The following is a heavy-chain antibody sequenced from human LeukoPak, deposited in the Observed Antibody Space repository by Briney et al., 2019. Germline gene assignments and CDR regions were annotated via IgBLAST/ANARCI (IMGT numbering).Heavy chain of an antibody. CDR2: ISGSGGST. D-gene: IGHD3-22*01. Sequence: PGGSLRLSCAASGFTFSSYAMSWVRQAPGKGLEWVSAISGSGGSTYYADSVKGRFTISRDNSKNTLYLQMNSLRAEDTAVYYCAKDRYYYDSSGYSPFDYWGQGTLVPVSS. J-gene: IGHJ4*02. CDR1: GFTFSSYA. V-gene: IGHV3-23*01. CDR3: AKDRYYYDSSGYSPFDY.